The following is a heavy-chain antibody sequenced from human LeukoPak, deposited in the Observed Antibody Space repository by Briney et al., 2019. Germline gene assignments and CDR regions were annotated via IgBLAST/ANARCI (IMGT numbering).Heavy chain of an antibody. Sequence: GGSLRLSCAASGFTFSSYAMSWVRQAPGKGLEWVSAISGSGGSTYYADSVKGRFTISRDSSKNTLYLQMNSLRAEDTAVYYCARDVNGIRLGGSSWNNWFDPWGQGTLVTVSS. CDR3: ARDVNGIRLGGSSWNNWFDP. J-gene: IGHJ5*02. CDR1: GFTFSSYA. CDR2: ISGSGGST. V-gene: IGHV3-23*01. D-gene: IGHD6-13*01.